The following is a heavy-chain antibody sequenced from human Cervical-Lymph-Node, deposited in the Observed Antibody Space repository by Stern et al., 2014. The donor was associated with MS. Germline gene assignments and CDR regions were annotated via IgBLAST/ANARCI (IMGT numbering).Heavy chain of an antibody. D-gene: IGHD4-23*01. CDR2: IIPIFGIG. Sequence: QLVQSGAEVKKPGSSVKVSCKASGGTFSSYVISWVRQAPGQGLEWMGGIIPIFGIGNYAKKYQGRVTTTAIETTKNAHTVHRSLRSEDTAVYYCARGSTVVTDYFDYWGQGTLVTVSS. J-gene: IGHJ4*02. CDR3: ARGSTVVTDYFDY. V-gene: IGHV1-69*01. CDR1: GGTFSSYV.